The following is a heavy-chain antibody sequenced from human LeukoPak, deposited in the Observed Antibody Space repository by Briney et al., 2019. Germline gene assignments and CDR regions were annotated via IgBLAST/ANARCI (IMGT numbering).Heavy chain of an antibody. CDR2: IYYSGST. CDR1: GGSTSSYY. V-gene: IGHV4-30-4*08. CDR3: ARDRGLLIQQSIAALDAFDI. D-gene: IGHD6-6*01. Sequence: KPSETLSLTCTVSGGSTSSYYWSWIRQPPGKGLEWIGYIYYSGSTYYNPSLKSRVTISVDTSKNQFSLKLSSVTAADTAVYYCARDRGLLIQQSIAALDAFDIWGQGTMVTVSP. J-gene: IGHJ3*02.